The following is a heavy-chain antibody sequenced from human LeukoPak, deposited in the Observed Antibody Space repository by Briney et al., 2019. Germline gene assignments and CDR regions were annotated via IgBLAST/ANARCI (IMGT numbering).Heavy chain of an antibody. CDR1: GFTFSTYG. V-gene: IGHV3-23*01. CDR3: AKDPYGDYEGGY. D-gene: IGHD4-17*01. J-gene: IGHJ4*02. Sequence: GGSLRLSCAASGFTFSTYGMSWVRQAPGKGLEWVSGISGSGGSKYYADSVKGRFTISRDNSKNTLYLQMNSLRAEDTAVYYCAKDPYGDYEGGYWGQGTLVTVSS. CDR2: ISGSGGSK.